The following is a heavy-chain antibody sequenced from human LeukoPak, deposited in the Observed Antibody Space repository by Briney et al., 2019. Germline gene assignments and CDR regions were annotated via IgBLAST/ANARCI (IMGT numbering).Heavy chain of an antibody. V-gene: IGHV4-59*08. CDR1: GGSVTSDY. Sequence: SETLSLTCTVSGGSVTSDYWSWIRQPLGKGLEWIGYMYYSGSTNYNPSLKSRVTISGDTSKNQFSLKLSSVTAADTAVYYCARRYCSSTSCPIDYWGQGTLVSVSS. D-gene: IGHD2-2*01. CDR3: ARRYCSSTSCPIDY. CDR2: MYYSGST. J-gene: IGHJ4*02.